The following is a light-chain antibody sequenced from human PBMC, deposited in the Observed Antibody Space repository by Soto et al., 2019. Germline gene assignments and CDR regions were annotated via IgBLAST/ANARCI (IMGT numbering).Light chain of an antibody. CDR1: SNNVGGYNY. CDR2: DVT. V-gene: IGLV2-11*01. Sequence: QSALTQPRSVSGSPGQSVTISCTGASNNVGGYNYVSWYQHHPGKVPQLIIYDVTQRPSGVPDRFSGSKSGNTASLTISGLQVEDEADYYCCSYAETYTWIFGGGTKLTVL. CDR3: CSYAETYTWI. J-gene: IGLJ2*01.